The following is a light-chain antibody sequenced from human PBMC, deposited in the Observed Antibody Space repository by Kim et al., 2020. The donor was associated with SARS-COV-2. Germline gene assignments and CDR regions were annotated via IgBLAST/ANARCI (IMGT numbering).Light chain of an antibody. J-gene: IGKJ2*01. CDR1: QSVSSIS. CDR2: GAS. CDR3: QQYGSSPMYT. Sequence: SPGERASPSCRARQSVSSISLAWYQQKPGQAPRLLIYGASSRATGIPDSFSGSGSGTDFTLTISRLQPEDFAVYYCQQYGSSPMYTFGQGTKLEI. V-gene: IGKV3-20*01.